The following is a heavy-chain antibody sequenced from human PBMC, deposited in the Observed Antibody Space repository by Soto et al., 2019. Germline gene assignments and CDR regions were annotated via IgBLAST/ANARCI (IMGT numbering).Heavy chain of an antibody. D-gene: IGHD3-10*01. CDR2: TSVDGVDR. J-gene: IGHJ6*02. V-gene: IGHV3-11*01. CDR3: ARPNGESIRYYHGMDV. CDR1: GFTFSDYY. Sequence: QVQLVESGGGLVKPGGSLTLSCVASGFTFSDYYMAWIRQTPGKGLEWVSYTSVDGVDRFYADSVKGRFTISRDNARKSLSMPMNRMTDEDTAVYYFARPNGESIRYYHGMDVWGQGNTVIVSS.